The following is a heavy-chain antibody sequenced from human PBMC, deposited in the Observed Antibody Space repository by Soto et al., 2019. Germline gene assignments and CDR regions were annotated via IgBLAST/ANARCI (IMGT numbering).Heavy chain of an antibody. CDR2: IYYSGST. Sequence: QVQLQESGPGLVKPSETLSLLCTVSDVSISNHYWSWIRQPPGKGLDWIGYIYYSGSTNYNPSLTSRVTRSVDTSTDQVSLKLSSVTDADAAVYYCSNGREYFDYWVQGTLVVVS. D-gene: IGHD1-26*01. J-gene: IGHJ4*02. CDR1: DVSISNHY. V-gene: IGHV4-59*08. CDR3: SNGREYFDY.